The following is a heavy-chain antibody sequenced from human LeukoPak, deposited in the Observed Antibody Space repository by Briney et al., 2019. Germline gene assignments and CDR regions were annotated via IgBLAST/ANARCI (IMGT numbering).Heavy chain of an antibody. J-gene: IGHJ5*02. V-gene: IGHV3-30*04. CDR1: GSTFSTDA. Sequence: GGSLRLSCAASGSTFSTDAMHWVRQAPGKGLEWVAVISDDGSKIYYADSVKGRFTISRDNVKNSLYLQMNSLTAQDTAVYYCAKGNVAGRQRAPPKEWFDPWGQGTLVTVSS. CDR3: AKGNVAGRQRAPPKEWFDP. CDR2: ISDDGSKI. D-gene: IGHD6-6*01.